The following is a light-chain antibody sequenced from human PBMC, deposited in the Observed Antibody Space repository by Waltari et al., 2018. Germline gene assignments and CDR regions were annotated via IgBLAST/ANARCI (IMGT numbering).Light chain of an antibody. J-gene: IGLJ3*02. CDR1: SGPIASNY. Sequence: NFMLTQPHSVSESPGKTVTISCTRSSGPIASNYVQWYQQRPGSAPTTVIYEVNQRPSGVPDRFSGSINSYSNSASLTISGLQTGDEADYYCQSYDIDDHWVFGGGTKLTVL. CDR3: QSYDIDDHWV. V-gene: IGLV6-57*03. CDR2: EVN.